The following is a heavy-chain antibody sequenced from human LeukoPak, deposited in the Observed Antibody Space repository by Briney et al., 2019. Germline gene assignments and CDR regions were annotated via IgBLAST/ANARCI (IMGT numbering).Heavy chain of an antibody. Sequence: GASVKVSCKASGYTFTSYDISWVRQAAGQGLEWMGWMNPNSGDTGYAQKFQGRVTMTRNTSITTAYMELSSLRSEDTAVYYCAKRGSNYGDFGSWGQGTLVTVSS. CDR1: GYTFTSYD. CDR3: AKRGSNYGDFGS. CDR2: MNPNSGDT. J-gene: IGHJ4*02. D-gene: IGHD5-18*01. V-gene: IGHV1-8*01.